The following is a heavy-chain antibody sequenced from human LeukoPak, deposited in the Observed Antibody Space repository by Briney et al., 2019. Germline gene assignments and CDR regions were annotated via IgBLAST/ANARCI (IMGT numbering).Heavy chain of an antibody. CDR3: ARGGMVRGVIDWFDP. Sequence: PSETLSLTCAVYGGSFSGYYWSWIRQPPGKGLEWIGEINHSGSTNYNPSLKSRVTISVDTSKNQFSLKLSSVTAADTAVYYCARGGMVRGVIDWFDPWGQGTLVTVSS. V-gene: IGHV4-34*01. CDR1: GGSFSGYY. J-gene: IGHJ5*02. CDR2: INHSGST. D-gene: IGHD3-10*01.